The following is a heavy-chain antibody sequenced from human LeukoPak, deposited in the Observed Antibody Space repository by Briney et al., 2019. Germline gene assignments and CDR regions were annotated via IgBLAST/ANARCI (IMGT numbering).Heavy chain of an antibody. D-gene: IGHD6-13*01. CDR1: GFTFSSYA. V-gene: IGHV3-30*04. Sequence: PGGSLRLSCAASGFTFSSYAMSWVRQAPGKGLEWVAVISYDGSNKYYADSVKGRFTISRDNSKNTLYLQMNSLRAEDTAVYYCARAYSIAAAVGGFDPWGQGTLVTVSS. CDR3: ARAYSIAAAVGGFDP. J-gene: IGHJ5*02. CDR2: ISYDGSNK.